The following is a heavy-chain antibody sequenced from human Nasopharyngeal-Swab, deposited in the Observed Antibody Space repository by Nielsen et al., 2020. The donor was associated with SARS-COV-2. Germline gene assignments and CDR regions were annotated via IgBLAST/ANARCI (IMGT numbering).Heavy chain of an antibody. CDR1: GFTFSSYS. V-gene: IGHV3-21*06. CDR2: ISSSGDYT. Sequence: GGSLRLSCAASGFTFSSYSINWVRQAPGKGLEWVSAISSSGDYTYYAPSLKGRFTISRDNAKNSVYLQMNSLRAEDTAVYYCASDSPAMFAYWGQGTLVTVSS. J-gene: IGHJ4*02. CDR3: ASDSPAMFAY. D-gene: IGHD3-10*02.